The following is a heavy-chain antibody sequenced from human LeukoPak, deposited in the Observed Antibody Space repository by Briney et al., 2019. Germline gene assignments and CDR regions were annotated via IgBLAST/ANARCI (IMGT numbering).Heavy chain of an antibody. CDR1: GGSISSGGYY. J-gene: IGHJ4*02. Sequence: SETLSLTCTVSGGSISSGGYYWSWIRQHPGKGLEWIGYIDHSGTTYYNPSLKSRVTISADTSKNQFSLKVSSVSDADTAVYYCAREGSSSVWGQGTLVTVSS. V-gene: IGHV4-30-4*08. D-gene: IGHD6-6*01. CDR3: AREGSSSV. CDR2: IDHSGTT.